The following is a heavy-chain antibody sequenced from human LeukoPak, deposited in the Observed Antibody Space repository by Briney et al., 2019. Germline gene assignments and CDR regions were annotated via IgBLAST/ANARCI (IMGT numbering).Heavy chain of an antibody. D-gene: IGHD3-10*01. CDR2: FDPEDGET. CDR3: ATGSSHRITMVRGVIFDY. CDR1: GYTLTELS. J-gene: IGHJ4*02. Sequence: GASVKVSCKVSGYTLTELSMHWVRQAPGKGLEWMGGFDPEDGETIYAQKFQGRVTMTEDTSTDTAYMELSSLRSEDTAVYYCATGSSHRITMVRGVIFDYWGQGTLVTVSS. V-gene: IGHV1-24*01.